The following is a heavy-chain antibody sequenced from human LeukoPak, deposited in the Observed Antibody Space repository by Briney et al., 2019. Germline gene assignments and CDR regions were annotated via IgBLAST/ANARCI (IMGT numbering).Heavy chain of an antibody. J-gene: IGHJ3*02. Sequence: SSETLSLTCTVSGYSISSGYYWGWIRRPPGKGLEWIGSIYQSGSTNYNPSLKSRVTISVDTSKNQFSLKLSSVTAADTAVYYCARDLLLTIDAFDIWGQGTMVTVSS. V-gene: IGHV4-38-2*02. CDR1: GYSISSGYY. D-gene: IGHD3-9*01. CDR3: ARDLLLTIDAFDI. CDR2: IYQSGST.